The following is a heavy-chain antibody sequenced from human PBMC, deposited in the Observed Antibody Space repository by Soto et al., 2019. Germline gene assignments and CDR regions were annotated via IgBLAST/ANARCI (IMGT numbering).Heavy chain of an antibody. J-gene: IGHJ6*03. Sequence: EVQLVESGGGLVQPGGSLRLSCVGSGLTVTGVDMTWVRLAPGKGLEPISSIYTGETTFYVDSVKGRFTISRDDSRNKLYLQMNSLRAEDTAVYYCARELTAGYMDVWGKGTTVTVSS. CDR1: GLTVTGVD. CDR2: IYTGETT. CDR3: ARELTAGYMDV. D-gene: IGHD2-21*02. V-gene: IGHV3-66*01.